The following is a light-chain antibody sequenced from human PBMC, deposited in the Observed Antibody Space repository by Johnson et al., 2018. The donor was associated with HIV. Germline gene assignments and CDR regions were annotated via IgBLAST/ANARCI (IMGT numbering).Light chain of an antibody. CDR3: GTWDSSLSAYV. Sequence: QSVLTQPPSVSAAPGQKVTISCSGSSSNIGNNYVSWYQQLTGTAPKLLIYENNKRPSGIPDRFSGSKSGTSATLGIPGLPTGDEADYYCGTWDSSLSAYVFGTGTKVTVL. CDR1: SSNIGNNY. CDR2: ENN. V-gene: IGLV1-51*02. J-gene: IGLJ1*01.